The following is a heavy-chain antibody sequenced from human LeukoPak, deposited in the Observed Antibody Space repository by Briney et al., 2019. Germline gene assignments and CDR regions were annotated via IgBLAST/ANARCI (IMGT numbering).Heavy chain of an antibody. CDR3: ARESPASTSRLMDV. V-gene: IGHV4-61*02. CDR2: IYSSEST. CDR1: GGSISSGSYY. J-gene: IGHJ6*03. D-gene: IGHD2-2*01. Sequence: SETLSLTCTVSGGSISSGSYYWSWIRQPAGKGLEWIGRIYSSESTNYNPSLKSRVTMSVDTSKNQFSLKLSSVTAADTAVYFCARESPASTSRLMDVWGKGTTVTVSS.